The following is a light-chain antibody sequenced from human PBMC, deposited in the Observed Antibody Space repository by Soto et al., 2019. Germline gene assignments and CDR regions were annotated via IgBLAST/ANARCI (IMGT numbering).Light chain of an antibody. J-gene: IGKJ1*01. Sequence: EIVMTQSPATLSVSPGERATLSCRASQSVSSNLAWYQQKPGQAPRLLISGVSTRATGVPARFSGSGSGTEFTLTISSLQSEDFAVYYCQQYNTWPKTVGQGTKVEIK. V-gene: IGKV3-15*01. CDR3: QQYNTWPKT. CDR1: QSVSSN. CDR2: GVS.